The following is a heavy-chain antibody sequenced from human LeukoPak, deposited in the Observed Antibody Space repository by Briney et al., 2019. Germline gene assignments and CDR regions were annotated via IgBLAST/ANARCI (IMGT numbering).Heavy chain of an antibody. CDR1: GFAFDEHG. V-gene: IGHV3-20*03. D-gene: IGHD2-2*01. CDR3: ARAPITSPFYFDY. CDR2: INWSGGST. J-gene: IGHJ4*02. Sequence: GGSLRLSFTASGFAFDEHGMSWVRQVPGKGLEWVSGINWSGGSTGYAYPLRGRFTISRDNAKNSLYLQMDSLRAEGTALYYCARAPITSPFYFDYWGQGTLVTVFS.